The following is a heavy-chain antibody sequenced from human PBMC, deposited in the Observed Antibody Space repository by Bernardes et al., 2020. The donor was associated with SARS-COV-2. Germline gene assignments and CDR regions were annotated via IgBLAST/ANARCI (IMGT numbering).Heavy chain of an antibody. CDR2: IWHDGSNK. V-gene: IGHV3-33*01. J-gene: IGHJ6*02. Sequence: GGSLRLSCTAAGFTFSSYGIHWVRQAPGKGLEWVAVIWHDGSNKYYADSVKGRFTVSRDNSKNTVYLQMNSLRAEDTAVYYCATPYAMDVWGQGTTVTVSS. CDR1: GFTFSSYG. CDR3: ATPYAMDV.